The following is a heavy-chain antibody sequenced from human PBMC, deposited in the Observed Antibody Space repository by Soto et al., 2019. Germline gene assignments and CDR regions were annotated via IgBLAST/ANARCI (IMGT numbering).Heavy chain of an antibody. CDR2: ISYDGSNK. D-gene: IGHD6-6*01. Sequence: ESVGGVVQPGRSLRLSCAASGFTFSSYAMHWVRQAPGKGLEWVAVISYDGSNKYYADSVKGRFTISRDNSKNTLYLQMNSLRAEDTAVYYCARDLEDSSSSHYYYYGMDVWGQGTTVTVSS. J-gene: IGHJ6*02. CDR1: GFTFSSYA. CDR3: ARDLEDSSSSHYYYYGMDV. V-gene: IGHV3-30-3*01.